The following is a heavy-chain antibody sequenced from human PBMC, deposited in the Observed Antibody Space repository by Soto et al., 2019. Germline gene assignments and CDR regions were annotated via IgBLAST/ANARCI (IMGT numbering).Heavy chain of an antibody. CDR2: INHSGST. D-gene: IGHD3-22*01. CDR1: GGSFSGYY. V-gene: IGHV4-34*01. CDR3: AQNDYYDSSGYDDAFDI. J-gene: IGHJ3*02. Sequence: LSLTCAVYGGSFSGYYWSWIRQPPGKGLEWIGEINHSGSTNYNPSLKSRVTISVDTSKNQFSLKLSSVTAADTAVYYCAQNDYYDSSGYDDAFDIWGQGTMVTVSS.